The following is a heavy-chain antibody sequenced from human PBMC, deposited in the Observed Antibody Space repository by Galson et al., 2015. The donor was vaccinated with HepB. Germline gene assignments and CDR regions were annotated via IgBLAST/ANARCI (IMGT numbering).Heavy chain of an antibody. CDR3: AKPRAVAGLGDYFDY. V-gene: IGHV3-23*01. J-gene: IGHJ4*02. CDR1: GFTFSSYA. CDR2: ISGSGGST. Sequence: SLRLSCAASGFTFSSYAMSWVRQAPGKGLEWVSAISGSGGSTYYADSVKGRFTISRDNSKNTLYLQMNSLRAEDTAVYYCAKPRAVAGLGDYFDYWGQGTLATVSS. D-gene: IGHD6-19*01.